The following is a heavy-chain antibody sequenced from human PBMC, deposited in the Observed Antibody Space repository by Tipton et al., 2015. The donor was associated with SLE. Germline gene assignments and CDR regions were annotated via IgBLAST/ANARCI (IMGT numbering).Heavy chain of an antibody. CDR1: GGSISSYY. D-gene: IGHD3-22*01. J-gene: IGHJ4*02. CDR3: ARRLSSGHYFDY. Sequence: LRLSCTVSGGSISSYYWSWIRQPPGKGLEWIGYIYYSGSTNYNPSLKSRVTISVHTSTNQFSLKLSSVTAADTAVYYCARRLSSGHYFDYWGQGTLVTVSS. V-gene: IGHV4-59*08. CDR2: IYYSGST.